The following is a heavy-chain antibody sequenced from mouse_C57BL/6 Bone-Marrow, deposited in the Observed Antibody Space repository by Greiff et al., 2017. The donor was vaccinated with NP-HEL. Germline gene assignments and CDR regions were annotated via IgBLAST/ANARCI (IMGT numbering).Heavy chain of an antibody. CDR2: IDPADSYT. V-gene: IGHV1-50*01. J-gene: IGHJ3*01. CDR3: ARSGIYYDYFAY. Sequence: QVQLQQPGAELVKPGASVKLSCTASGYTFTSYWMQWVNQRPGQGLEWIGEIDPADSYTNYNPKFKGKATLTVDTSSITAYMQLSSLTSEDSAVYYCARSGIYYDYFAYWGQGTLVTVSA. D-gene: IGHD2-4*01. CDR1: GYTFTSYW.